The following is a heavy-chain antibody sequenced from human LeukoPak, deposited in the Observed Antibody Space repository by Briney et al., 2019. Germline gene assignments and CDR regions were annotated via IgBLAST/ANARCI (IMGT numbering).Heavy chain of an antibody. CDR2: IYWDDDK. Sequence: SGPTLVKPTQTLTLTCTFSGFSLSTSGVGVGWICQPPGKALEWLALIYWDDDKRYSPSLKSRLTITKDTSKNQVVLTMTNMDPVDTATYYCAHTGLKDMATIYDYFDYWGQGTLVTVSS. CDR1: GFSLSTSGVG. V-gene: IGHV2-5*02. J-gene: IGHJ4*02. D-gene: IGHD5-24*01. CDR3: AHTGLKDMATIYDYFDY.